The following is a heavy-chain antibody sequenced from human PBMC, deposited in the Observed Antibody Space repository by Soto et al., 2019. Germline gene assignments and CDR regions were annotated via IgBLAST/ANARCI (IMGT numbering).Heavy chain of an antibody. D-gene: IGHD1-1*01. CDR1: GGFVSSGSYY. Sequence: QVQLQQWGAGLLKPSETLSLTCAVYGGFVSSGSYYWSWIRQPPGKGLEWIGEMSHSGGTHFNPSHKSRVTISVDTSKNQCSLKMSSVTAADTALYYCARVERGTATTVVDAFDIWGPGTMFTVSS. CDR3: ARVERGTATTVVDAFDI. V-gene: IGHV4-34*01. J-gene: IGHJ3*02. CDR2: MSHSGGT.